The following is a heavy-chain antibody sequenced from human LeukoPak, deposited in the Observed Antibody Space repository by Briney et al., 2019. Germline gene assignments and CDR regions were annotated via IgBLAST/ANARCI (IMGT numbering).Heavy chain of an antibody. Sequence: SETLSLTCAVYGGSFSGYYWSWIRQPPGKGLEWIGEINHSGSTNYNPSLKSRVTISVDTSKNQFSLKLSSVTAADAAVYYCARGHPGRIWGQGTLVTVSS. CDR2: INHSGST. D-gene: IGHD2/OR15-2a*01. CDR1: GGSFSGYY. CDR3: ARGHPGRI. V-gene: IGHV4-34*01. J-gene: IGHJ4*02.